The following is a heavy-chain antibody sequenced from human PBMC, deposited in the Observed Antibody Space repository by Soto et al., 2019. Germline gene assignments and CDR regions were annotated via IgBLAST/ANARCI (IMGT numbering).Heavy chain of an antibody. CDR3: ARESEDLTSNFDY. CDR2: ISSTTNYI. J-gene: IGHJ4*02. Sequence: GSLRLSCAASGFTFTRYSMNWVRQAPGKGLEWISSISSTTNYIYYGDSMKGRFTISRDNAKNSLYLEMNSLRAEDAAVYYCARESEDLTSNFDYWGQGTLVTVSS. V-gene: IGHV3-21*06. CDR1: GFTFTRYS.